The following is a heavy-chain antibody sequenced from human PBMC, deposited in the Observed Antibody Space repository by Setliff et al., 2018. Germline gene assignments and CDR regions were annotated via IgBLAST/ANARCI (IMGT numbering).Heavy chain of an antibody. V-gene: IGHV1-69*13. CDR3: ASFARDEGVGDYGGY. CDR1: GGTFSSYA. D-gene: IGHD2-15*01. J-gene: IGHJ4*01. Sequence: EASVKVSCKASGGTFSSYAISWVRQAPGQGLEWMGRIIPIFGTANYAQKFQGRVTITADESTSTAYMELSSLRSEDTAVYYCASFARDEGVGDYGGYWGQEPWSPSPQ. CDR2: IIPIFGTA.